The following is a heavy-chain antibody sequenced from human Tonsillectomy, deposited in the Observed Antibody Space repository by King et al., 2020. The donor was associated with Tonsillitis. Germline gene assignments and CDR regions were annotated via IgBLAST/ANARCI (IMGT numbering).Heavy chain of an antibody. CDR1: GFTVSSNY. Sequence: VQLVESGGGLIQPGGSLRLSCAASGFTVSSNYMSWVRQAPGKGLEWVSVLYSGGSTYYADSVKGRFTISRDTSKNTLYLQMNSLGAEDTAVYYCARERGYCSGGSCSNFDYWGQGTLVTVSS. V-gene: IGHV3-53*01. CDR3: ARERGYCSGGSCSNFDY. D-gene: IGHD2-15*01. CDR2: LYSGGST. J-gene: IGHJ4*02.